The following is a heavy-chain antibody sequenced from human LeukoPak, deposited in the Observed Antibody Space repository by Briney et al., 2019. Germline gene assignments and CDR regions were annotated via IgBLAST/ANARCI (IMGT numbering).Heavy chain of an antibody. CDR2: INWNSGSI. D-gene: IGHD3-10*01. CDR3: ATTRFFYGSGGYYLY. J-gene: IGHJ4*02. CDR1: GFTFDDYA. V-gene: IGHV3-9*01. Sequence: GRSLRLSCAASGFTFDDYAMHWVRQAPGKGLEWVSGINWNSGSIGYADSVKGRFTFSRDNAKNSLYLQMNSLRAEDTALYYCATTRFFYGSGGYYLYWGQGTLVTVSS.